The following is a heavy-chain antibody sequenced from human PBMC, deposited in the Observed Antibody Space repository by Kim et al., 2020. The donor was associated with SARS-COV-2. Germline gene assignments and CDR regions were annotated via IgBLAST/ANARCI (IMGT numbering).Heavy chain of an antibody. V-gene: IGHV3-30*18. CDR2: ISYDGSNT. J-gene: IGHJ4*02. CDR3: AKEGGYYDSSGYYPGCHCYFYY. D-gene: IGHD3-22*01. Sequence: GGSLRLSCAASGFTFSSYGMHWVRQAPGKGLEWVAVISYDGSNTYYADSVKGRFTISRDNSKNTLYLQMNSLRAEDTAVYYCAKEGGYYDSSGYYPGCHCYFYYWGQGTLVTVSS. CDR1: GFTFSSYG.